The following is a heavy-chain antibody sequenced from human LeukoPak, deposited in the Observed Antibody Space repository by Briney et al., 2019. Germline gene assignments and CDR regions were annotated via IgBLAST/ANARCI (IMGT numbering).Heavy chain of an antibody. CDR2: INPRGGTT. CDR3: ARGIATAGYDY. CDR1: GYTFTSYY. Sequence: ASVKVSCKASGYTFTSYYLHWVRQAPGQGLEWMGIINPRGGTTSFAQKFQGRVTMTRDTSTSTAYMDLSSLRSDDTAVYYCARGIATAGYDYWGQGTLVTVSS. J-gene: IGHJ4*02. V-gene: IGHV1-46*01. D-gene: IGHD6-13*01.